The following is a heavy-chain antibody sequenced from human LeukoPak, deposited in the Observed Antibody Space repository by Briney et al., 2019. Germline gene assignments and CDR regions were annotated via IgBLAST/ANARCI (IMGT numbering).Heavy chain of an antibody. CDR1: GFTFSSYG. CDR3: ARESIVVPAAIHQGRDYCYYGMDV. J-gene: IGHJ6*02. D-gene: IGHD2-2*02. CDR2: IWYDGSNK. Sequence: GGSLGLSCAASGFTFSSYGMHWVRQAPGKGLEWVAVIWYDGSNKYYADSVKGRFTISRDNSKNTLYLQMNSLRAEDTAVYYCARESIVVPAAIHQGRDYCYYGMDVWGQGTTVTVSS. V-gene: IGHV3-33*01.